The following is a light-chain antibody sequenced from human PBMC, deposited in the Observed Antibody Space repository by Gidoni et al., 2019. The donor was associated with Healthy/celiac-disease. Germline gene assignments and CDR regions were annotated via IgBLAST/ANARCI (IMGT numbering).Light chain of an antibody. CDR3: QQYGSSSWT. Sequence: EIVLTQSPGTLSLSQGERATLSCRASQSVSSSYLAWYQQKPGQAPRLLIYGASSRATGIPDRFSGSGSGTDFTLTISRLEPEDFAVYYCQQYGSSSWTFXQXTKVEIK. V-gene: IGKV3-20*01. CDR2: GAS. CDR1: QSVSSSY. J-gene: IGKJ1*01.